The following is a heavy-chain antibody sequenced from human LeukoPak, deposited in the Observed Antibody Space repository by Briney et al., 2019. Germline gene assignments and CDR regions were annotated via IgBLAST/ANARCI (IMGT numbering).Heavy chain of an antibody. J-gene: IGHJ2*01. Sequence: GGSLRLSCAASRFMFSDYGMHWVRQAPGKGLEWVAVISNDGSIIYYADSVKGRFTISRDNSKNTLHLQMNSLRPDDTAVYYCAKDGPYCGGITCYFRYFDLWGRGTLVTVSS. D-gene: IGHD2-21*01. V-gene: IGHV3-30*18. CDR2: ISNDGSII. CDR3: AKDGPYCGGITCYFRYFDL. CDR1: RFMFSDYG.